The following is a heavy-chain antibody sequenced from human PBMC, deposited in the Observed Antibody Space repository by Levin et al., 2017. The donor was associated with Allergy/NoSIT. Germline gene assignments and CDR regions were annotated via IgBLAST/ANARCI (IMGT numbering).Heavy chain of an antibody. CDR3: ARHFWSGNNWFDP. CDR2: TYYRSKWYN. CDR1: GDSISNNNAA. V-gene: IGHV6-1*01. J-gene: IGHJ5*02. Sequence: SQTLSLTCAVSGDSISNNNAAWNWIRQSPSRGLEWLGRTYYRSKWYNDYAESVKSRITVNPDTSKNQFSLQLNSVTPEDTAVYYCARHFWSGNNWFDPWGQGTLVTVSS. D-gene: IGHD3-3*01.